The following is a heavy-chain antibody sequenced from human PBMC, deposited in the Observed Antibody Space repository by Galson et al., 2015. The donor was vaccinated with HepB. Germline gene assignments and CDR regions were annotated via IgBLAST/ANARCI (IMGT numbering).Heavy chain of an antibody. Sequence: TLSLTCTVSGGSISSGGYYWSWIRQHPGKGLEWIGYIYYSGSTYYNPSLKSRVTISVDTSKNQFSLKLSSVTAADTAVYYCAGRKYSTGIDYWGQGTLVSVSS. D-gene: IGHD6-25*01. J-gene: IGHJ4*02. V-gene: IGHV4-31*03. CDR3: AGRKYSTGIDY. CDR2: IYYSGST. CDR1: GGSISSGGYY.